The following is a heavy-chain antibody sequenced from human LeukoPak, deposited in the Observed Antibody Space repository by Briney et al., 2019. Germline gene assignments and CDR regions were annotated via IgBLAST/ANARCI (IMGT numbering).Heavy chain of an antibody. CDR1: GFMFSRYW. J-gene: IGHJ5*02. Sequence: GGSLRLSCAASGFMFSRYWMGWVRQAPGKGLEWVANIKQDGSEKYYVDSVKGRFTISRDNAKNSLYPQMNSLGAEDTAVYYCATDFYDSTWGQGTLVTVSS. CDR2: IKQDGSEK. CDR3: ATDFYDST. V-gene: IGHV3-7*03. D-gene: IGHD3-22*01.